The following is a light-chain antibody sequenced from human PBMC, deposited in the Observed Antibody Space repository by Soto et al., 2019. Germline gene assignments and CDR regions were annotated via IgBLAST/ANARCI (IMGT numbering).Light chain of an antibody. CDR1: SSDVGSYNL. CDR2: EGS. CDR3: SSYAGSSTPWV. V-gene: IGLV2-23*01. Sequence: QSVLTQPASVSGSPGQSITISCTGTSSDVGSYNLVSWYQQHPGKAPKLMIYEGSKRPSGVSNRFSGSKSGNTASPTISGLQAEDEADYYCSSYAGSSTPWVFGGGTKLTVL. J-gene: IGLJ3*02.